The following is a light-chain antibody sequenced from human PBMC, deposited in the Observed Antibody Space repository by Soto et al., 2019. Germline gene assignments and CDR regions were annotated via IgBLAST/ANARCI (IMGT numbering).Light chain of an antibody. V-gene: IGKV3-11*01. CDR3: QQRSNWPLT. J-gene: IGKJ4*01. CDR2: DAS. Sequence: EIVLTQSPATLSLSPGERATLSCRASQSVSSYFAWYQQKPGQAPRLLIYDASNRAPGIPARFSGSGSGTDFNLTISSLEPEDFAVYYCQQRSNWPLTFGGGTKVEIK. CDR1: QSVSSY.